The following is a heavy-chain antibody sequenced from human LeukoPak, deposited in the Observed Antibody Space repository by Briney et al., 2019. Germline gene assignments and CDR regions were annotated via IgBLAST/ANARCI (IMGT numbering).Heavy chain of an antibody. CDR3: ARGYNHQIAAANDY. J-gene: IGHJ4*02. D-gene: IGHD6-13*01. CDR2: ISSSSTFT. Sequence: GGSLRLSCAASGFNFNTYTFNWVRQAPGKGLEWVAFISSSSTFTYYADSAKGRFTISRDNAKNSLFLQMNSLRVEDTAIYYCARGYNHQIAAANDYWGQGALVTVSS. CDR1: GFNFNTYT. V-gene: IGHV3-48*01.